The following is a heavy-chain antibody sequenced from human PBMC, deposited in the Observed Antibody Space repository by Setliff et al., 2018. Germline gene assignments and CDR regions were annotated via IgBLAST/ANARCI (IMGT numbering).Heavy chain of an antibody. CDR2: VYYSGST. V-gene: IGHV4-59*01. J-gene: IGHJ3*02. CDR3: ARGGNDYKWGAFDI. CDR1: GGSISSYY. D-gene: IGHD4-4*01. Sequence: ETLSLTCTVSGGSISSYYWSWIRQPPGKGLEWIGYVYYSGSTNYNPSLKSRVTISVDTSKNQFSLKLSSVTAADTAVYYCARGGNDYKWGAFDIWGQGTMVTVSS.